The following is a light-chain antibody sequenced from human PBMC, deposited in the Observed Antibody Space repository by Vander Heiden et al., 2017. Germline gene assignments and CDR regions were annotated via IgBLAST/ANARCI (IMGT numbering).Light chain of an antibody. CDR3: QQRSNWPPEVT. Sequence: IVFTQSPATLSLSPGDRATLSCKASQSASNYLAWYQHKPGQAPRLLIYDASNRAAGIPARFSGSGSGTDFTLTISSLEPEDFAVYYCQQRSNWPPEVTFGGGTKVEIK. CDR1: QSASNY. CDR2: DAS. J-gene: IGKJ4*01. V-gene: IGKV3-11*01.